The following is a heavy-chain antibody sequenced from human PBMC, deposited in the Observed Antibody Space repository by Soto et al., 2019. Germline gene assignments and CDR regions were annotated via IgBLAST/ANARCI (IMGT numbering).Heavy chain of an antibody. D-gene: IGHD6-6*01. J-gene: IGHJ5*02. CDR3: ARGHISSTKNWLDP. Sequence: ASVKVSCKGSGYTFTSYHINWVRQATGQGLEWMGWMNPNSGNTGYAQTLQGRVTMTWDTSISTAYMELSSLRFEDTAMYYCARGHISSTKNWLDPWGQGTLVTVYS. CDR1: GYTFTSYH. CDR2: MNPNSGNT. V-gene: IGHV1-8*01.